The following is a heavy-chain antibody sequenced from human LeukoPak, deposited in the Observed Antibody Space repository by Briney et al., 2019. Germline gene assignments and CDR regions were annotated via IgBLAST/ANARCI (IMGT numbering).Heavy chain of an antibody. Sequence: PGGSLRLSCAASGFTFDDYAMHWVRQAPGKGLEWVSGISWNSGSIGYADSVKGRFTISRDNAKNSLYLQMNSLRAEDTALYYCALLAYCGGDCYSFDYWGQGTLVTVFS. CDR1: GFTFDDYA. CDR2: ISWNSGSI. CDR3: ALLAYCGGDCYSFDY. V-gene: IGHV3-9*01. J-gene: IGHJ4*02. D-gene: IGHD2-21*02.